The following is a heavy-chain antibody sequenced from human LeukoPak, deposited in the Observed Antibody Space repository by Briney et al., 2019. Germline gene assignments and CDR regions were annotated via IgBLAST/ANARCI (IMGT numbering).Heavy chain of an antibody. CDR2: IWFDGSVK. CDR3: AKDTGVQFLEPAY. D-gene: IGHD3-3*01. CDR1: GFTFNTYG. Sequence: PGGSLRLSCAASGFTFNTYGMHWVRQAPGQGLEWVAAIWFDGSVKHYSDAVKGRFTISRDYSLNTLYLQMNSLRVEDTAIYYCAKDTGVQFLEPAYWGQGTLVSVSS. J-gene: IGHJ4*02. V-gene: IGHV3-33*06.